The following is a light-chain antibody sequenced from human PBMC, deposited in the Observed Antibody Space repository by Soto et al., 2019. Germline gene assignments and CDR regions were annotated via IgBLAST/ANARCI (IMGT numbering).Light chain of an antibody. V-gene: IGLV2-23*02. J-gene: IGLJ2*01. CDR2: EVT. CDR3: CAYAGSSTFVI. CDR1: SSDVGSYNL. Sequence: QPASVSGSPGQSITISCTGTSSDVGSYNLVSWYQQHPGKVPKLMIYEVTKRPSGVSNRFSGSKSGNTASLTISGLQAEDEADYYCCAYAGSSTFVIFGGGTKLTVL.